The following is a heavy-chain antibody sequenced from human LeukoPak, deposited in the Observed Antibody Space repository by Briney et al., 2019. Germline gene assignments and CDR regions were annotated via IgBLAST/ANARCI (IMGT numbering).Heavy chain of an antibody. CDR2: ISYDGSNK. CDR1: GFTFSSYA. CDR3: ARTSTGRRDFDY. J-gene: IGHJ4*02. Sequence: GGSLRLSCAASGFTFSSYAMHWVRQAPGKGLEWVAVISYDGSNKYYADSVKGRFTISRDNSKNTLYLQMNSLRAEDTAVYYCARTSTGRRDFDYWGQGTLVTVSS. D-gene: IGHD3-10*01. V-gene: IGHV3-30*04.